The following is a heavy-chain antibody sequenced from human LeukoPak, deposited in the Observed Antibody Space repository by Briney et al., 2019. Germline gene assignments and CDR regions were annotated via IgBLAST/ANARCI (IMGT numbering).Heavy chain of an antibody. CDR3: ARGRGLYCGGGSCYNWFDP. J-gene: IGHJ5*02. CDR1: GGSISSSSYY. V-gene: IGHV4-39*01. CDR2: IYYSGST. D-gene: IGHD2-15*01. Sequence: SETLSLTCTVSGGSISSSSYYWGWIRQPPGKGLEWIGSIYYSGSTYYNPSLKSRVTISVDTSKNQFSLKLSSVTAADTGVYYCARGRGLYCGGGSCYNWFDPWGQGALVTVSS.